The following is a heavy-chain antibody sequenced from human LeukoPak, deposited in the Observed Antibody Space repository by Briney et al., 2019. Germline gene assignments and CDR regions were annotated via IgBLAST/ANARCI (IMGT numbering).Heavy chain of an antibody. J-gene: IGHJ3*02. D-gene: IGHD3-9*01. CDR3: ANHRRGPRLRYFDWGAFDI. V-gene: IGHV1-69*01. CDR2: IIPIFGTA. CDR1: GGTFSSYA. Sequence: GSSVHVSCQASGGTFSSYAISWVRQAPGQGLEWMGGIIPIFGTANYAQKFQGRVTITADESTSTAYMELSSLRSEDTAVYYCANHRRGPRLRYFDWGAFDIWGQGTMVTVSS.